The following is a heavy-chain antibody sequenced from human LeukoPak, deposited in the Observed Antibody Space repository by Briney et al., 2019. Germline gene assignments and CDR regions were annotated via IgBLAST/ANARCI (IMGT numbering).Heavy chain of an antibody. CDR2: ISSGRSYI. CDR3: ARDLFNSYYDTSGYSAFDY. CDR1: GLTFSGYS. Sequence: PGGSLRLSCAAFGLTFSGYSTNWVRQAPGKGLEWVSSISSGRSYIHYADSVKGRFTVSRDNARNSLYLQMNSLRAEDTAVYYCARDLFNSYYDTSGYSAFDYWGQGTLVTVSS. J-gene: IGHJ4*02. V-gene: IGHV3-21*01. D-gene: IGHD3-22*01.